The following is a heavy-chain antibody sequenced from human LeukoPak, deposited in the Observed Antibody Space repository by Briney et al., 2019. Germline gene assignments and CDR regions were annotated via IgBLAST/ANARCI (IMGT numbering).Heavy chain of an antibody. D-gene: IGHD2-2*01. Sequence: GTSLRLSCAASGFTFSSYGMHWVRQAPGKGLEWVAFIRYDGSNKYYADSVKGRFTISRDNSKNTLYLQMNSLRAEDTAVYYCAKTAERYCSSTSCYYYYYMDVWGKGTTVTVSS. J-gene: IGHJ6*03. V-gene: IGHV3-30*02. CDR1: GFTFSSYG. CDR2: IRYDGSNK. CDR3: AKTAERYCSSTSCYYYYYMDV.